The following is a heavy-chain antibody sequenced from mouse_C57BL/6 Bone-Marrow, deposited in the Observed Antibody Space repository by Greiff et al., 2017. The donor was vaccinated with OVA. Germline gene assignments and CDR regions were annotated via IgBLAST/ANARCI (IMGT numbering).Heavy chain of an antibody. V-gene: IGHV1-81*01. CDR1: GYTFTSYG. D-gene: IGHD2-5*01. CDR3: ARSGYSNYGFAY. J-gene: IGHJ3*01. Sequence: VQLKESGAELARPGASVKLSCKASGYTFTSYGISWVKQRTGQGLEWIGEIYPRSGNTYYNEKFKGKATLTADKSSSTAYMELRSLTSEDSAVYFCARSGYSNYGFAYWGQGTLVTVSA. CDR2: IYPRSGNT.